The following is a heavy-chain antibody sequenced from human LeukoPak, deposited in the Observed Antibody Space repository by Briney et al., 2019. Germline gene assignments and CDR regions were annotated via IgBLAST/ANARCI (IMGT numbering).Heavy chain of an antibody. Sequence: PGGSLRLSCAASEFTVSSNYMSWVRQAPGKGLEWVSVIYSGGRTYYADSVKGRFTISRDNSKNALYLQMSSLRAEDTAVYYCARLRGTVAFDYWGQGALVTVSS. CDR2: IYSGGRT. CDR1: EFTVSSNY. CDR3: ARLRGTVAFDY. J-gene: IGHJ4*02. D-gene: IGHD6-19*01. V-gene: IGHV3-53*01.